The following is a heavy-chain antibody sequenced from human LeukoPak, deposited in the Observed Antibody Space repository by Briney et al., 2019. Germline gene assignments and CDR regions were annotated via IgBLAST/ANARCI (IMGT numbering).Heavy chain of an antibody. D-gene: IGHD5-24*01. CDR3: ARLATHGDY. Sequence: GGSLRLSCAASGFTFSTYGMHWVRQAPGKGLEWVAFIRYDGSNKYYADSVKGRFTSSRDNSTNTLYLQMTRLRAEDTAVYSCARLATHGDYWGQGTLVTVSS. CDR1: GFTFSTYG. V-gene: IGHV3-30*02. CDR2: IRYDGSNK. J-gene: IGHJ4*02.